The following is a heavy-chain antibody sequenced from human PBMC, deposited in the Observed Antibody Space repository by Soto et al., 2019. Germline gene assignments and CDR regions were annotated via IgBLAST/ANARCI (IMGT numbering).Heavy chain of an antibody. CDR2: IYDSVNT. D-gene: IGHD3-9*01. CDR3: ARVDHRGYFAILTDY. Sequence: PWETLSLTCTVSGDSLSGGGHYWSWIRQHPGKGLEWIGHIYDSVNTYYSPSLRSRVTISADMSKNQFSLNLRSVTAADTAVYYCARVDHRGYFAILTDYWGQGTLLTVSS. V-gene: IGHV4-31*03. J-gene: IGHJ4*02. CDR1: GDSLSGGGHY.